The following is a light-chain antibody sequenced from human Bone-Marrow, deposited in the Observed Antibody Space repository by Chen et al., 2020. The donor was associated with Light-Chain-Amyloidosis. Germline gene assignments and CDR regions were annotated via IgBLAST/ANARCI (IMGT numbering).Light chain of an antibody. CDR2: DDS. J-gene: IGLJ3*02. Sequence: SYVLTQPSSVSVAPGQTATIACGENNTGSTSVHWYQQTPGQAPLLVVYDDSDRPSGIPERLSGSNSGNTATLTISRVEAGDEADYYCQVWDRSSDRPVFGGGTKLTVL. CDR3: QVWDRSSDRPV. CDR1: NTGSTS. V-gene: IGLV3-21*02.